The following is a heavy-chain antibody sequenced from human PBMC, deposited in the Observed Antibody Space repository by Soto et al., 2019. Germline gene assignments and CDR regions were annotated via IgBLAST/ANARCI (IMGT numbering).Heavy chain of an antibody. CDR3: AKEDGAGFKS. D-gene: IGHD1-26*01. Sequence: QVHLVQSGAEMKKPGSSVTVSCKVSGGDLRNFGLSWVRQAPGQGLEWMGGIFPLLAMVDYSQKFQGRITISADESTSTAYMDLGSLRSEASAVYYSAKEDGAGFKSWGQGTLVIVSS. CDR1: GGDLRNFG. J-gene: IGHJ4*02. V-gene: IGHV1-69*04. CDR2: IFPLLAMV.